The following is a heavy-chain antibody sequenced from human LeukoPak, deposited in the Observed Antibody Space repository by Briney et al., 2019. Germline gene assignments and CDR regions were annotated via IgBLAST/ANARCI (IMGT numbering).Heavy chain of an antibody. J-gene: IGHJ4*02. CDR3: ARERNITIFGVVQDYYFDY. Sequence: PGGSLRLSCAASGFTFSSYAMHWVRQAPGKGLEWVAVISYDGSNKYYADSVKGRFTISRDNSKNTLYLQMNSLRAEDTAVYYCARERNITIFGVVQDYYFDYWGQGTLVTVSS. D-gene: IGHD3-3*01. V-gene: IGHV3-30*04. CDR1: GFTFSSYA. CDR2: ISYDGSNK.